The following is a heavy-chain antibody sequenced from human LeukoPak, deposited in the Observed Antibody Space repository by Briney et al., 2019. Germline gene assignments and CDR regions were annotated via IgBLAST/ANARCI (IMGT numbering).Heavy chain of an antibody. V-gene: IGHV3-7*01. J-gene: IGHJ4*02. CDR2: IKQDGSEK. CDR3: ARDRYYYDSSGYYLPSFDY. D-gene: IGHD3-22*01. Sequence: GGCLRLSCAASGFTFSSYWMSWVRQAPGKGLEWVANIKQDGSEKYYVDSVKGRFTISRDNAKNSLYLQMNSLRAEDTAVYYCARDRYYYDSSGYYLPSFDYWGQGTLVTVSS. CDR1: GFTFSSYW.